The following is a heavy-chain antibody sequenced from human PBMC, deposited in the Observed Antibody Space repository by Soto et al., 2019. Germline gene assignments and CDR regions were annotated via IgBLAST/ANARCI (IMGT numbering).Heavy chain of an antibody. V-gene: IGHV3-30*18. D-gene: IGHD5-18*01. CDR3: VKADLDKAVVNSPDAFDV. CDR2: ISYHGNNK. CDR1: GFMFNDYG. Sequence: PGGSLRLSCEASGFMFNDYGMHWVRQAPGKGLDWVAVISYHGNNKYYAQSVKGRFTISRDNSKNTLFLHMDSLRPEDTAVYHCVKADLDKAVVNSPDAFDVWGPGTMVTVSS. J-gene: IGHJ3*01.